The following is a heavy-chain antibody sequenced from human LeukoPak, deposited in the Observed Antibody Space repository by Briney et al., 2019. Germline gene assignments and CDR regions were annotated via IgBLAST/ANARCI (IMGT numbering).Heavy chain of an antibody. CDR1: GGSITSGGYY. V-gene: IGHV4-39*01. D-gene: IGHD3-10*01. J-gene: IGHJ4*02. CDR3: ARYRSESDDY. Sequence: SETLSLTCTVSGGSITSGGYYWGWIRQPPWKGLEWIGTIYYSGSTYYNPSLKSRVTISVDTSKNQFSLRLSSVTAADTAVYYCARYRSESDDYWGQGTLATVSS. CDR2: IYYSGST.